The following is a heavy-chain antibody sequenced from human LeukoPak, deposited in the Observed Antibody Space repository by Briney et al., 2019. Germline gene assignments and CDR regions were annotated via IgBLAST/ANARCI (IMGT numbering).Heavy chain of an antibody. J-gene: IGHJ4*02. CDR2: IKQDGSEV. CDR3: ACRPSDIRYYGVFDF. D-gene: IGHD3-10*01. V-gene: IGHV3-7*01. CDR1: GFTFSSLW. Sequence: GGSLRLSCAASGFTFSSLWMSWVRLIPGKGLEWEANIKQDGSEVYYVDSVKGRFTISRDNAKNSLYLQMNSLRVEDTAVYYCACRPSDIRYYGVFDFWGQGSLVTVSS.